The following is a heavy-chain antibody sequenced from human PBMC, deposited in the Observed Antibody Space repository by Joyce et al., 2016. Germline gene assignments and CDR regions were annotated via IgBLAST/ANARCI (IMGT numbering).Heavy chain of an antibody. CDR3: TRRNEGNFFLDY. Sequence: EVQLVESGGGLVQMGGSLRLSCAASGFSFNYYIMNWVRQAPGKGLELISYITSTGSTSFYADSVKDRFTTSRDNAKNSLYLQMIILRDDDTALYYCTRRNEGNFFLDYWVQGTLVTVSS. V-gene: IGHV3-48*02. CDR2: ITSTGSTS. D-gene: IGHD1-7*01. J-gene: IGHJ4*02. CDR1: GFSFNYYI.